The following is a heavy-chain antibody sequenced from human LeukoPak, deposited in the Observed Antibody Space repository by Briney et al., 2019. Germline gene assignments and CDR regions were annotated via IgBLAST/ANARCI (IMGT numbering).Heavy chain of an antibody. J-gene: IGHJ4*02. CDR1: GFTFSESY. Sequence: GGSLRLSCAASGFTFSESYMNWVRQAAGKGLEWVGLIRSKADNYPTMYAESMEGRFTITRDDSKDTAYLQMKSLQTEDTAVYYCTPGYDYCGQGTLVTVST. CDR3: TPGYDY. D-gene: IGHD5-12*01. V-gene: IGHV3-73*01. CDR2: IRSKADNYPT.